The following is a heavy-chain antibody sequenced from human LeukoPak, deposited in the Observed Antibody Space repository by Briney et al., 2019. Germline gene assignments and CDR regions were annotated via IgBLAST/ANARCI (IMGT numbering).Heavy chain of an antibody. CDR1: GGSIGSYY. D-gene: IGHD2-15*01. CDR3: ARDGGLYCSGGSCYSLPFDY. V-gene: IGHV4-59*01. J-gene: IGHJ4*02. CDR2: IYYSGST. Sequence: PSETLCLTCAVSGGSIGSYYWSWIRQPPGKGLEWIGYIYYSGSTNYNPSLKSRVTISVDTSKNQFSLKLSSVTAADTAVYYCARDGGLYCSGGSCYSLPFDYWGQGTLVTVSS.